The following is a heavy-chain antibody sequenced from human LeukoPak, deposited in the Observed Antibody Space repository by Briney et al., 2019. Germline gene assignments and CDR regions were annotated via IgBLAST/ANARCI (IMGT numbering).Heavy chain of an antibody. Sequence: GGSLRLSCAASGFTFSSYWMHWVRQAPGKGLVWVSRINSGGSSTTYADSVKGRFTISRDNAKNTLYLQMNSLRVEDTAVYYCVREGRVSGYDFDCWGQGNLVTVSS. J-gene: IGHJ4*02. CDR3: VREGRVSGYDFDC. CDR2: INSGGSST. D-gene: IGHD5-12*01. V-gene: IGHV3-74*01. CDR1: GFTFSSYW.